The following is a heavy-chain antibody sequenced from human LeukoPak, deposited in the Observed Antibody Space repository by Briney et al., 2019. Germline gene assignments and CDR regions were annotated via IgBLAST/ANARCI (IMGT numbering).Heavy chain of an antibody. J-gene: IGHJ1*01. CDR3: ATDAVAATTGYFQH. CDR2: FDPEDGDT. V-gene: IGHV1-24*01. CDR1: GYTLTELS. D-gene: IGHD6-19*01. Sequence: ASVKVSCKVSGYTLTELSMHWVRQAPGKGREWMGGFDPEDGDTIYAQKFQGRVTLTEDTSTDTAYMELSSLRSEDTAVYYCATDAVAATTGYFQHWGQGTLVTVSS.